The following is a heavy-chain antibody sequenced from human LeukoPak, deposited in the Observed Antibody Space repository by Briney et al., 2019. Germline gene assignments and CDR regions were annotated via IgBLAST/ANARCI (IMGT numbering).Heavy chain of an antibody. CDR1: GYTFTSYY. CDR3: ARNPSSGFLYYFDY. J-gene: IGHJ4*02. D-gene: IGHD6-19*01. V-gene: IGHV1-46*01. CDR2: INPSGGST. Sequence: ASVKVSCKASGYTFTSYYMNWVRQAPGHGLEWMGIINPSGGSTSYAQKFQGRVTMTRDTSTSTVYMELSSLRSEDTALYYCARNPSSGFLYYFDYWGQGTLVTVSS.